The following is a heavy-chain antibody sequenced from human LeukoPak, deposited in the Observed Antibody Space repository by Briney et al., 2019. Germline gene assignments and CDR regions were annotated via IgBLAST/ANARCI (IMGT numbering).Heavy chain of an antibody. CDR3: ARDTDGQLGD. V-gene: IGHV3-33*01. J-gene: IGHJ4*02. CDR1: GFTFSSYG. CDR2: IWYDGSNK. D-gene: IGHD6-6*01. Sequence: GGSLRLSCAASGFTFSSYGMHWVRQAPGKGLEWVAVIWYDGSNKYYTDSVRGRFTISRDNSKNTLYLQMNSLRAEDTAVYHCARDTDGQLGDWGQGTLVTVSS.